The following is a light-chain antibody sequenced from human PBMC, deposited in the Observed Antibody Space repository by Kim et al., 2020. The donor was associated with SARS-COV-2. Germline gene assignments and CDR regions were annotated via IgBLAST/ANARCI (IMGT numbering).Light chain of an antibody. V-gene: IGKV4-1*01. J-gene: IGKJ4*01. CDR1: QSVLYSSNNKNY. CDR2: WAS. Sequence: DIVMTQSPDSLAVSLGERATINCKSNQSVLYSSNNKNYLAWYQQKPGQTPKLLISWASTRESGVPDRFSGSGSGTDFTLTISSLQAEDVAIYYCQQYYDAALTFGGGTKVDIK. CDR3: QQYYDAALT.